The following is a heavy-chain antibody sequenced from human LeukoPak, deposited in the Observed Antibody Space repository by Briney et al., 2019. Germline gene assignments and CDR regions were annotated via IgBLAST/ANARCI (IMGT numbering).Heavy chain of an antibody. Sequence: SVKVSCKASGGTSSSYAISWVRQAPGQGLEWMGGIIPIFGTANYAQKFQGRVTITTDESTSTAYMELSSLRSEDTAVYYCARDTLQGDYCSSTSCYRKRRPIDAFDIWGQGTMVTVSS. CDR1: GGTSSSYA. D-gene: IGHD2-2*01. J-gene: IGHJ3*02. CDR3: ARDTLQGDYCSSTSCYRKRRPIDAFDI. CDR2: IIPIFGTA. V-gene: IGHV1-69*05.